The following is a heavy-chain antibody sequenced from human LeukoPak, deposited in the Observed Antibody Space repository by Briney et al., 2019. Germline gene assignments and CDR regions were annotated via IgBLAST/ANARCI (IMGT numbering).Heavy chain of an antibody. CDR1: GGSISSGSYY. Sequence: SETLSLTCTVSGGSISSGSYYWSWIRQPAGKGLEWIGRIYTSGSTNYNPSLKSRVTISVDTSKNQFSLKLSSVTAADTAVYYCARDARYNWNDGAVGGWFDPWGQGTLVTVSS. D-gene: IGHD1-1*01. V-gene: IGHV4-61*02. CDR3: ARDARYNWNDGAVGGWFDP. J-gene: IGHJ5*02. CDR2: IYTSGST.